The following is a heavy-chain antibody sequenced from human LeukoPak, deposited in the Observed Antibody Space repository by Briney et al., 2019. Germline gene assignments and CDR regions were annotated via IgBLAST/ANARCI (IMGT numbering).Heavy chain of an antibody. CDR2: INPNSGGT. J-gene: IGHJ5*02. CDR1: GYTFTGYY. Sequence: ASVKVSCKASGYTFTGYYMHWVRQAPGQGLEWMGWINPNSGGTNYAQKFQGRVTMTRDTSISTAYMELSRLRSDDTAVYYCARDSYSSGWSGGWFDPWGQGTLVTVSS. V-gene: IGHV1-2*02. CDR3: ARDSYSSGWSGGWFDP. D-gene: IGHD6-19*01.